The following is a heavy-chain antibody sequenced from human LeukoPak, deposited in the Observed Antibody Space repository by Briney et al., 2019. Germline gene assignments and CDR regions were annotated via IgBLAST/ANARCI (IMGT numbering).Heavy chain of an antibody. J-gene: IGHJ4*02. D-gene: IGHD5-18*01. CDR3: ARIQLWVDY. V-gene: IGHV4-39*01. CDR1: GGSISSSSYH. CDR2: IYYSGST. Sequence: SETLSLTCTVSGGSISSSSYHWGWIRQPPGKGLEWIGSIYYSGSTYYNPSLKSRVTISVDTSKNQFSLKLSSVTAADTAMYYCARIQLWVDYWGQGTLVTVSS.